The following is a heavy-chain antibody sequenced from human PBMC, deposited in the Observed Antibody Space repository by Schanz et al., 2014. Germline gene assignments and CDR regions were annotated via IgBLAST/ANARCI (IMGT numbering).Heavy chain of an antibody. D-gene: IGHD6-19*01. V-gene: IGHV3-64*01. CDR3: ARGRAVAGTGYFDY. Sequence: EVQLVESGGGLVQPGGSLRLSCAASGFTFSSYAMHWVRQAPGKGLDYVSTINSNGGSTYYANSVKGRFSISRDNSKNTLYLQMDSRRAEDMAVYYCARGRAVAGTGYFDYWGQGTLVTVSS. J-gene: IGHJ4*02. CDR2: INSNGGST. CDR1: GFTFSSYA.